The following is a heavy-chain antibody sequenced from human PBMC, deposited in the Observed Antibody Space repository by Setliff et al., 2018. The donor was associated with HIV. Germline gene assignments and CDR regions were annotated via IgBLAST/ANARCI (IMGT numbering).Heavy chain of an antibody. Sequence: ASVKVSCKASGYSFTFYGLHWVRQAPGQGLEWMGWVSVYNGNTKYAENFQDRLTLTTDASTGTGFMELRGLRSDDTAAYYCATPGVGAGAFDIWGRGTMVTVSS. J-gene: IGHJ3*02. CDR1: GYSFTFYG. CDR2: VSVYNGNT. D-gene: IGHD3-10*01. V-gene: IGHV1-18*04. CDR3: ATPGVGAGAFDI.